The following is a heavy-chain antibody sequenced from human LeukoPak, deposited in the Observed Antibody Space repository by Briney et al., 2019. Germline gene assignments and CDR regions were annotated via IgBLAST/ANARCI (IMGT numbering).Heavy chain of an antibody. CDR1: GCTFNNYG. D-gene: IGHD2-2*01. Sequence: ASVKVSCKVSGCTFNNYGIIWVRQAPGQGLEWMGWISTYNGNTNYAQKLQGRVTMTTDTSTSTAYMELRSLRSDDTAVYYCARGYQLLSYFDYWGQGTLVTVSS. CDR2: ISTYNGNT. V-gene: IGHV1-18*01. J-gene: IGHJ4*02. CDR3: ARGYQLLSYFDY.